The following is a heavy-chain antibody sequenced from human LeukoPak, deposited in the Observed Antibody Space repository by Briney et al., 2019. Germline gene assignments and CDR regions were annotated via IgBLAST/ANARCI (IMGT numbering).Heavy chain of an antibody. V-gene: IGHV3-15*01. Sequence: PGGSLRLSCAGSGFTFNNGRMSWVRQAPGKGLEWVGRIKSKTDGGTTDYAAPVKGRFTISRDDSKNTLYLQMNSLRTEDTAVYYCTTYNFRSDSDAFDIWGQGTMVTVSS. D-gene: IGHD3-3*01. J-gene: IGHJ3*02. CDR1: GFTFNNGR. CDR3: TTYNFRSDSDAFDI. CDR2: IKSKTDGGTT.